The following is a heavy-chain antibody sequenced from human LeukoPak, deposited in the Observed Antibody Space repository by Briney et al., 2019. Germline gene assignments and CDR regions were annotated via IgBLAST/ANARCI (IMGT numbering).Heavy chain of an antibody. CDR1: GFTFSSYW. CDR3: ARDPSYFDWLRYFDY. V-gene: IGHV3-7*01. D-gene: IGHD3-9*01. CDR2: IKQDGSEK. Sequence: GGSLRLSCAASGFTFSSYWMSWVRQAPGKGLEWVANIKQDGSEKYYVDSVKGRFTISRDNAKNSLYLQMNSLRAEDTAVYYCARDPSYFDWLRYFDYWGQGTLVTVSS. J-gene: IGHJ4*02.